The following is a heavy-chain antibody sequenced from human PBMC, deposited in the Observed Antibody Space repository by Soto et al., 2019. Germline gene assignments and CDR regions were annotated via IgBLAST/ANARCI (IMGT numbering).Heavy chain of an antibody. V-gene: IGHV3-13*01. CDR2: IGTAGDT. Sequence: LRLSCAASGFTFSSYAMRWVRRATGKGLEWVSAIGTAGDTYYPGSVKGRFTISRENAKNSLYLQMNSLRAGDTAVYYCARKSIAAAFDYWGQGSPVTVSS. CDR3: ARKSIAAAFDY. CDR1: GFTFSSYA. J-gene: IGHJ4*02. D-gene: IGHD6-6*01.